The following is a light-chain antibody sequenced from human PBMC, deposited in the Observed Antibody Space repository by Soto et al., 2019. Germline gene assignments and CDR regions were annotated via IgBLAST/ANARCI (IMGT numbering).Light chain of an antibody. Sequence: QSVLTQPPSASGTPGQRVTISCSGSSSNIGSNSVNWYQQLPGTAPKLLIYVNNNRPSGVPDRFSGSKSGTSASLAISGLQSEDEGDYYCAAWDDSLNGVLFGGGTKLTVL. J-gene: IGLJ2*01. CDR2: VNN. CDR3: AAWDDSLNGVL. V-gene: IGLV1-44*01. CDR1: SSNIGSNS.